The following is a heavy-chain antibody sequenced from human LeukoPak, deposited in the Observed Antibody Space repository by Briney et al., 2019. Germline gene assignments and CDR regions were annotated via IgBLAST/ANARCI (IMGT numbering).Heavy chain of an antibody. CDR2: IYSGGTT. CDR1: GFTFSSYA. D-gene: IGHD5-12*01. J-gene: IGHJ4*02. Sequence: GGSLRLSCAASGFTFSSYAMSWVRQAPGKGLEWVSIIYSGGTTYYADSVKGRFSISRDSSKNILYLQMNSLRAEDTALYYCARVGYTDTWYSSPPFDYWGQGTLVTVSS. V-gene: IGHV3-66*01. CDR3: ARVGYTDTWYSSPPFDY.